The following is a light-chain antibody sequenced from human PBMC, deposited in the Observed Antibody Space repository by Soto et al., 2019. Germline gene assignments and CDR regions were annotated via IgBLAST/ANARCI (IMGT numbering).Light chain of an antibody. V-gene: IGKV3-15*01. Sequence: EIVMTQSPVTLSVSPRERATLSCRASQSVRSNLAWYQQKPGQAPSLLIYGAFTRATGIPARCSGTGSWREYTLTISSLKSEEFALDYCQQYNDWPLTCGQGTKVYI. CDR1: QSVRSN. J-gene: IGKJ1*01. CDR3: QQYNDWPLT. CDR2: GAF.